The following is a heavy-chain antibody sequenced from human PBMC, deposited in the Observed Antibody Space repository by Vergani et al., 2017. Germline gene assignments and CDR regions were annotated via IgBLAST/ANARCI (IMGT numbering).Heavy chain of an antibody. CDR1: GFTFSSYA. CDR2: ISGSGGST. CDR3: ARGRYSYGPNYYYYYYMDV. D-gene: IGHD5-18*01. J-gene: IGHJ6*03. V-gene: IGHV3-23*01. Sequence: EVQLLESGGGLVQPGGSLRLSCAASGFTFSSYAMSWVRQAPGKGLEWVSAISGSGGSTYYADYVKGRFTISRDNSKSTLYLQMNSLRAEDTDVYYCARGRYSYGPNYYYYYYMDVWGKGTTVTVSS.